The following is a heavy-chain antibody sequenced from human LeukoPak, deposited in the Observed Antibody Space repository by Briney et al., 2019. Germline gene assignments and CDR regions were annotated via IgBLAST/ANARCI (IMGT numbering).Heavy chain of an antibody. V-gene: IGHV3-23*01. CDR3: ARDIPDYDFWSGYYRYYYYYMDV. J-gene: IGHJ6*03. Sequence: GGSLRLSCAASGFTFSTSAMTWVRQAPGKGLEWVSGISGSGVTDYADSVKGRFTISRDNAKNSLYLQMNSLRAEDTAVYYCARDIPDYDFWSGYYRYYYYYMDVWGKGTTVTVSS. CDR1: GFTFSTSA. CDR2: ISGSGVT. D-gene: IGHD3-3*01.